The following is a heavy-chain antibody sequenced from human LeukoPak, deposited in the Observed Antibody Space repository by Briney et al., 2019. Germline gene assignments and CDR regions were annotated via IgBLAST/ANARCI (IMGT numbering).Heavy chain of an antibody. CDR2: ISNSGDTR. Sequence: GGSLRLSCAASGLPFSDVSYYYMSWIRHAPGNGREGLSYISNSGDTRYYADSVKGRFTISRDNAKQSLFLQMSGLGVEDTAVYYCVITAGRAGATDHWGQGALVTVSS. CDR1: GLPFSDVSYYY. J-gene: IGHJ5*02. D-gene: IGHD1-14*01. CDR3: VITAGRAGATDH. V-gene: IGHV3-11*01.